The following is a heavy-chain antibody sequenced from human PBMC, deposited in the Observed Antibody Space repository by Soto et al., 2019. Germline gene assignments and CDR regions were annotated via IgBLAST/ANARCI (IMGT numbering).Heavy chain of an antibody. CDR3: ATTLGKGYYDRIFQH. J-gene: IGHJ1*01. Sequence: QLQLQESGPGLVKPSETLSLTCTVSGGSISSSSYYWGWIRQPPGKGLEWIGSIYYSGSTYYNPSLKSRVTISVDTSKNQFSLKLSSVTAADTAVYYCATTLGKGYYDRIFQHWGQGTLVTVSS. V-gene: IGHV4-39*01. CDR2: IYYSGST. CDR1: GGSISSSSYY. D-gene: IGHD3-22*01.